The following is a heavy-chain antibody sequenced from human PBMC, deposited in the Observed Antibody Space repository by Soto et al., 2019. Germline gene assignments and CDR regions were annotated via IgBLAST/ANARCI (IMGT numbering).Heavy chain of an antibody. Sequence: QVQLAQSGAEVKKPGSSVKISYKASGGTLSDHGVSWLRQAPGQGLEWVGGTIPVFNTANYAPKFQGRVTIAADKSTNIAYMELGSLRSDDTAVYYCARGVYGSGNYYTGPSAFDIWGHGTLVIVSS. CDR3: ARGVYGSGNYYTGPSAFDI. V-gene: IGHV1-69*06. J-gene: IGHJ3*02. CDR2: TIPVFNTA. D-gene: IGHD3-10*01. CDR1: GGTLSDHG.